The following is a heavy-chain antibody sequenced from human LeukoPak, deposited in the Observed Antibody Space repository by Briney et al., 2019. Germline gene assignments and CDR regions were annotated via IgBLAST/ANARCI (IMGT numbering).Heavy chain of an antibody. CDR2: ISGSGSTI. V-gene: IGHV3-23*01. Sequence: PGGSLRLSCAASGFTFSSYAMSWVRQAPGKGLEWVSAISGSGSTIYYADSVKGRFTISRDNAKNSLYLQMNSLRAEDTAVYYCARDRYGMDVWGQGTTVTVSS. CDR3: ARDRYGMDV. CDR1: GFTFSSYA. J-gene: IGHJ6*02.